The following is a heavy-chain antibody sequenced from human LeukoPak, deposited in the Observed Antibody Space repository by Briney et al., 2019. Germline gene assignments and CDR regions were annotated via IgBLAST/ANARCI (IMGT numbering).Heavy chain of an antibody. CDR2: IWYDGSKE. V-gene: IGHV3-33*01. D-gene: IGHD1-7*01. J-gene: IGHJ4*02. CDR1: GFTFRNCA. CDR3: ARKAQYNGHYPLDY. Sequence: GGSLRLSCAASGFTFRNCAMHWVRQAPGKGLEWVALIWYDGSKEYYADSVKGRFTISRDSSKNTLFLQMNSLRAEDTALYFCARKAQYNGHYPLDYWGQGTLVTVSS.